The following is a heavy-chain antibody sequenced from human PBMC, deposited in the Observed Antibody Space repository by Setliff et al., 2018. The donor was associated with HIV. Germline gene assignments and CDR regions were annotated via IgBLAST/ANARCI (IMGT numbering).Heavy chain of an antibody. V-gene: IGHV1-18*01. Sequence: ASVKVSCKASGYTFINYGINWLRQAPGQGLEWVGWINPYNGNTKYGQKFQGTVTMTRGTTTSTAYLELRRVRSDDTAVYFCARGGPARVALLYWFDPWGQGTLVTVSS. J-gene: IGHJ5*02. CDR2: INPYNGNT. D-gene: IGHD2-21*01. CDR1: GYTFINYG. CDR3: ARGGPARVALLYWFDP.